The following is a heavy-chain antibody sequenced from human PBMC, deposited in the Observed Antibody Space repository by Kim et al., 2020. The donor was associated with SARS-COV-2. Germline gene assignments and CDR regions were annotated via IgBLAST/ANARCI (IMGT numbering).Heavy chain of an antibody. CDR2: MWFDGTNK. D-gene: IGHD3-9*01. J-gene: IGHJ6*03. Sequence: GGSLRLSCAASGFTFSGYGMHWVRQAPGKGLEWVAIMWFDGTNKYYADSVKGRFTISRDNSKNTLYLQMNSLRAEDTAVYYCARAKNFNSRTAMDVWGKGTTVTVSS. CDR3: ARAKNFNSRTAMDV. CDR1: GFTFSGYG. V-gene: IGHV3-33*01.